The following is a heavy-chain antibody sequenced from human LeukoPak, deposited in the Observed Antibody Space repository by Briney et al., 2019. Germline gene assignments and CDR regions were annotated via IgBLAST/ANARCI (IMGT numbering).Heavy chain of an antibody. J-gene: IGHJ6*03. Sequence: SETLSLTCTVSGGSISSYYWSWIRQPPGKGLEWIGYIYYSGGTNYNPSLKSRVTISVDTSKNQFSLKLTSVTAADPAVYYCARTTEGGYTYGYFYYYYMDVWGKGTTVTISS. CDR3: ARTTEGGYTYGYFYYYYMDV. CDR2: IYYSGGT. D-gene: IGHD5-18*01. V-gene: IGHV4-59*01. CDR1: GGSISSYY.